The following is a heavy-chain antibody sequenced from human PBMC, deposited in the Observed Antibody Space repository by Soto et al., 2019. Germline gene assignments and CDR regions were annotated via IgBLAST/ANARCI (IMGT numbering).Heavy chain of an antibody. CDR2: ISGSGGST. Sequence: EVQLLESGGGLVQPGGSLRLSCAASGFTFSSYAMSWVRQAPGKGLEWVSAISGSGGSTYYADSVKGRFTISRDNSKNTLYLQMNSLRAEDTAVYYCANLNEDYGDYLRDYYGMDVWGQGTTVTVSS. D-gene: IGHD4-17*01. V-gene: IGHV3-23*01. CDR1: GFTFSSYA. J-gene: IGHJ6*02. CDR3: ANLNEDYGDYLRDYYGMDV.